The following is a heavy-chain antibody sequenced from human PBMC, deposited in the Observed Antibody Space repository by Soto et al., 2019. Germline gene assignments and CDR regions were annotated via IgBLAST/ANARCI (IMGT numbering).Heavy chain of an antibody. V-gene: IGHV4-59*01. Sequence: PSETLSLTCSVSGGSLSGYSWGWIRQPPGKGLEYIGYIYYRGTTNYNPSLESRVTISVDTSKNQFSLKLTSVTAADTAVYYCARRTYYYDSSGKDYFDYWGQGTLVTVSS. CDR1: GGSLSGYS. CDR2: IYYRGTT. J-gene: IGHJ4*02. CDR3: ARRTYYYDSSGKDYFDY. D-gene: IGHD3-22*01.